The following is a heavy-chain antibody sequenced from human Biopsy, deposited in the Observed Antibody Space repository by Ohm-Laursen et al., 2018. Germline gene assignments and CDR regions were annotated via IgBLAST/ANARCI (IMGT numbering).Heavy chain of an antibody. CDR1: GFTFTSYA. J-gene: IGHJ2*01. Sequence: SLRLSCAAPGFTFTSYAMHWVRQAPGKGLEWVAVISYDGSGEYYADSLQGRFIISRDNPKNTVDLQMNSLRAEDTAVYFCARDGKRWDYSTYFSWHLDLWGRGTLVTVSS. V-gene: IGHV3-30*03. CDR2: ISYDGSGE. CDR3: ARDGKRWDYSTYFSWHLDL. D-gene: IGHD4-11*01.